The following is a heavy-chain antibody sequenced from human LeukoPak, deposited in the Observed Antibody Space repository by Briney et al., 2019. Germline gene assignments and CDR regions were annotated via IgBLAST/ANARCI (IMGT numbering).Heavy chain of an antibody. CDR2: IYYTGNT. CDR3: AGARGGAYGFAFDS. J-gene: IGHJ4*02. Sequence: SETLSLTCTPDGASTTTYCSGSVRQPPGKGLECIGYIYYTGNTNYSPSLRTRVTISEDTYKNQFSLKLNSVTAADTALYFCAGARGGAYGFAFDSWGQGTLVSVS. D-gene: IGHD3-10*01. CDR1: GASTTTYC. V-gene: IGHV4-59*01.